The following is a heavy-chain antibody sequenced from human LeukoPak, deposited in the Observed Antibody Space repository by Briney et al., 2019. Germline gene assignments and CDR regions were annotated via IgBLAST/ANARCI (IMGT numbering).Heavy chain of an antibody. CDR2: ISSSGSTI. J-gene: IGHJ4*02. V-gene: IGHV3-48*04. CDR1: GFTFDDYT. CDR3: ARQGRGVGDWLDY. D-gene: IGHD2-21*02. Sequence: GSLRLSCAASGFTFDDYTMHWVRQAPGKGLEWVSYISSSGSTIYYADSVKGRFTISRDNAKNSLYLQMNSLRAEDTAVYYCARQGRGVGDWLDYWGQGTLVTVSS.